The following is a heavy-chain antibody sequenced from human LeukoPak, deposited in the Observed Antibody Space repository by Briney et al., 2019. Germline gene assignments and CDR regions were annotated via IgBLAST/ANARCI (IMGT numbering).Heavy chain of an antibody. D-gene: IGHD3-10*01. CDR3: ARGGYYLYGMDV. CDR2: IWYDGSNK. CDR1: GFTFSSYG. Sequence: GRSLRLPCAASGFTFSSYGMHWVRQAPGKGLEWVAVIWYDGSNKYYADSVKGRFTISRDNSKNTLYLQMNSLRAEDTAVYYCARGGYYLYGMDVWGQGTTVTVSS. V-gene: IGHV3-33*01. J-gene: IGHJ6*02.